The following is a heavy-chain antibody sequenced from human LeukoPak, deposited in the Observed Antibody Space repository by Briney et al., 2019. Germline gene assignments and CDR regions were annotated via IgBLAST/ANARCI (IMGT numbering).Heavy chain of an antibody. J-gene: IGHJ3*02. D-gene: IGHD6-19*01. Sequence: ASVKVSCKVSGYTLTELSMHWVRQAPGKGLEWMGGFGPEDGETIYAQKFQGRVTMTEDTSTDTAYMELSSLRSEDTAVYYCATDQLGMAVAGTIDAFDIWGQGTMVTVSS. CDR3: ATDQLGMAVAGTIDAFDI. CDR2: FGPEDGET. CDR1: GYTLTELS. V-gene: IGHV1-24*01.